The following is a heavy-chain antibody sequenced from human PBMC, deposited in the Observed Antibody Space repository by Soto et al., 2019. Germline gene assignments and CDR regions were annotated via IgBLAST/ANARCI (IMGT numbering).Heavy chain of an antibody. J-gene: IGHJ3*02. Sequence: GGSLRLSCAASGFTFSSYGMHWVRQAPGKGLEWVGRIKSKTDGGTTDYAAPVKGRFTISRDDSKNTLYLQMNSLKTEDTAVYYCTTRANSMIVVVTNGFDIWGQGTMVTVSS. CDR2: IKSKTDGGTT. CDR3: TTRANSMIVVVTNGFDI. D-gene: IGHD3-22*01. V-gene: IGHV3-15*07. CDR1: GFTFSSYG.